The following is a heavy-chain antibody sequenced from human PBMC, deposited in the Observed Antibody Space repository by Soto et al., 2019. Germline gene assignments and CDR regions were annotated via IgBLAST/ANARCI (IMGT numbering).Heavy chain of an antibody. CDR3: ARREYCGGGSCQRAYDI. J-gene: IGHJ3*02. D-gene: IGHD2-15*01. CDR2: IYPGDSNT. Sequence: ESLKISYQGSGYSFTSYWIGWVRQIPGKGLEWMGIIYPGDSNTRYSPSFQGQVTISADKSITTAHLQWSSLKASDTAMYYCARREYCGGGSCQRAYDIWGQGTMVTVSS. V-gene: IGHV5-51*01. CDR1: GYSFTSYW.